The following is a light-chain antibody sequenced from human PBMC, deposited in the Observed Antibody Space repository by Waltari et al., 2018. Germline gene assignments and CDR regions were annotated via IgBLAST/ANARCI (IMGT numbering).Light chain of an antibody. CDR1: QSVLYSSNNKNY. V-gene: IGKV4-1*01. CDR3: QQYYDVPWT. J-gene: IGKJ1*01. CDR2: WAS. Sequence: DIVMTQSPDSLAVSPGERATINCKSSQSVLYSSNNKNYLAWYQQKVGQPPKPLIYWASTRESGVPDRFSGSGSGTDFTLTISSLQAEDVAVYYCQQYYDVPWTFGQGTKVEIK.